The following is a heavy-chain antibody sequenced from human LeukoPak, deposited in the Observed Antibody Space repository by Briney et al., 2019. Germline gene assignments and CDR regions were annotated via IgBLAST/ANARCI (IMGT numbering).Heavy chain of an antibody. J-gene: IGHJ4*02. CDR3: ARDWAAAGNIDY. D-gene: IGHD6-13*01. CDR1: GFTFSSYG. V-gene: IGHV3-33*01. CDR2: IWYDGSNK. Sequence: GSLRLSCAASGFTFSSYGMHWVRQAPGKGLEWVAVIWYDGSNKYYADSVKGRFTISRDNSKNTLYLQMNSLRAEDTAVYYCARDWAAAGNIDYWGQGTLVTVSS.